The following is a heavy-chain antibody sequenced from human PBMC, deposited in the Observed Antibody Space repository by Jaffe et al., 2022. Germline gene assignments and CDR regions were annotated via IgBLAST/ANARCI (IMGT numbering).Heavy chain of an antibody. D-gene: IGHD1-26*01. CDR1: GYSISSGFY. V-gene: IGHV4-38-2*01. CDR3: ARSVRVREMGGTHFDY. CDR2: IFRSGST. J-gene: IGHJ4*02. Sequence: QVQLQESGPGLVKPSETLSLTCAVSGYSISSGFYWGWIRQPPGKGLEWIANIFRSGSTYYNPSLRSRVAMSVDTSMNQFSLNLKSVTAADTALYYCARSVRVREMGGTHFDYWGRGTLVTVSS.